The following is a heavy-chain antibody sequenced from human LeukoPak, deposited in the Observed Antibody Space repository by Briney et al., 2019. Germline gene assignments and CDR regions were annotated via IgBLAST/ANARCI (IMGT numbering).Heavy chain of an antibody. CDR2: ISGSGANT. CDR1: GFTFSSYA. J-gene: IGHJ4*02. CDR3: AKARAGYTNPYYFDY. Sequence: PGGSLRLTCAASGFTFSSYAMSWVRHAPGKGLEWVSTISGSGANTYYADSVRGRFTISRDNSKNTLYLHMNSLRAEDTAVYYCAKARAGYTNPYYFDYWGQGTLVTVSS. D-gene: IGHD3-16*02. V-gene: IGHV3-23*01.